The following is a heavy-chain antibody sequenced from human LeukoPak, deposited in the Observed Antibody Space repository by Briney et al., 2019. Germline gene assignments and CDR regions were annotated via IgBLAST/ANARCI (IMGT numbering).Heavy chain of an antibody. J-gene: IGHJ4*02. D-gene: IGHD3-10*01. V-gene: IGHV3-48*03. CDR1: GFTFSSYE. Sequence: GGSLRLSCAASGFTFSSYEMNWVRQAPGKGLEWVSYISSSGSTIYYADSVKGRFTISRDNAKNSLYLQMNSLRAEDTAVYYCARYGSGSYRSSDYWGQGTLVTVSS. CDR3: ARYGSGSYRSSDY. CDR2: ISSSGSTI.